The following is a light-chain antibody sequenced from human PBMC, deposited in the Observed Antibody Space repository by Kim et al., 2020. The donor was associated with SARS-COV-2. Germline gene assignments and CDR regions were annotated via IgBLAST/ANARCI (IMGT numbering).Light chain of an antibody. CDR2: KDS. CDR1: ALPKQQ. Sequence: VSPRQTDMLTWSGNALPKQQASCYQQTSGQAPSLVIYKDSEKPSGIPERFSGSSSGTTVTLTISGVQADDDADYYCQSADSSGTYVFGSGTQVTVL. CDR3: QSADSSGTYV. J-gene: IGLJ1*01. V-gene: IGLV3-25*03.